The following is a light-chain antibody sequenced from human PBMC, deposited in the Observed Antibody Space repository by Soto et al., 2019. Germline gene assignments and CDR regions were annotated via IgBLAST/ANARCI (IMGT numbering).Light chain of an antibody. CDR3: SSYAGSNNYV. CDR1: SSDVGGYNY. J-gene: IGLJ1*01. Sequence: QSVLTQPPSASGSAGQSVTISCTGTSSDVGGYNYVSWYQQDPGKAPKVMIYEVSKRPSGVPDRFSGSKSGNTASLTVSGLQAEDEADYYCSSYAGSNNYVFGTGTKVTVL. CDR2: EVS. V-gene: IGLV2-8*01.